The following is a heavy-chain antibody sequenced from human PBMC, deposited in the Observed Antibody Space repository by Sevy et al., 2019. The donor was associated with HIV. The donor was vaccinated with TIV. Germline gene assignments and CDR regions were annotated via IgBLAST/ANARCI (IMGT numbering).Heavy chain of an antibody. Sequence: GGSLRLSCSGSGFSFSNSAMNWVRQTPGKGLKYVSAISSDGVSTYYTDSVRGRFTISRDNSKNTLYLQMSSLRAEDTAVYYCVKDPDYNFWRGDYGMDVWGQGTTVIVSS. CDR2: ISSDGVST. J-gene: IGHJ6*02. D-gene: IGHD3-3*01. V-gene: IGHV3-64D*06. CDR1: GFSFSNSA. CDR3: VKDPDYNFWRGDYGMDV.